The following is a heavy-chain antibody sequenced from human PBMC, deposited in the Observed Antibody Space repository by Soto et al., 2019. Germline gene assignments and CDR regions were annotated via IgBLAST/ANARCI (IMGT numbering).Heavy chain of an antibody. V-gene: IGHV1-69*01. Sequence: QVQVVQSGVEVRRHGSSVKVSCKASGDTFKNCVISWVRQAPGQGLEWMGGIIPLFGTTDFAQRFQGRLTITTDESTTTAYMELSRLRSESTATYYCAAELGFGKLSVVWGQGTTVIVSS. J-gene: IGHJ6*02. CDR1: GDTFKNCV. D-gene: IGHD3-10*01. CDR2: IIPLFGTT. CDR3: AAELGFGKLSVV.